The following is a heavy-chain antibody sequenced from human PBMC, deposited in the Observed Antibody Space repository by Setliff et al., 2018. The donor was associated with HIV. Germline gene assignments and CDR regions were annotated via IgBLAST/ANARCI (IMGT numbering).Heavy chain of an antibody. CDR2: IYHTGRT. Sequence: SETLSLTCSLSGGSITTYYWSWLRQTPGRGLEWLGYIYHTGRTVYNPSLGSRVTISMDTSRNQFSLNLRSATAADTGVYYCAKVLGVIMAFDLWGPGAPGTVS. CDR3: AKVLGVIMAFDL. J-gene: IGHJ3*01. CDR1: GGSITTYY. V-gene: IGHV4-59*01.